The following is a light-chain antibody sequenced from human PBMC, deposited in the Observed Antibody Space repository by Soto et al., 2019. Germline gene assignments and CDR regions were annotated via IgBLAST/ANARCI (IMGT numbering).Light chain of an antibody. CDR3: QQYHRYST. CDR1: QSISAW. J-gene: IGKJ1*01. Sequence: DIQMTQSPSTLSASVGDRVTITCRASQSISAWLAWYHQKPGKAPNLLIYDVSTLDSGVPSRFSGSASGTEFTLTISSLESDDFATYYCQQYHRYSTFGQGTKV. CDR2: DVS. V-gene: IGKV1-5*01.